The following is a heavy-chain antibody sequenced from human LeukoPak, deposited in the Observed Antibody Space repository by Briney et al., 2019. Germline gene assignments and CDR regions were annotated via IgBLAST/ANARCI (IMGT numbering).Heavy chain of an antibody. J-gene: IGHJ5*02. D-gene: IGHD2-8*01. Sequence: ASVKVSCKASGYTFTGYYMHWVRQAPGQGLEWMGWINPNSGSTNYAQKFQGRVTMTRDTSISTAYMELSRLRSDDTAVYYCARVVYAINNWFDPWGQGTLVTVSS. V-gene: IGHV1-2*02. CDR2: INPNSGST. CDR1: GYTFTGYY. CDR3: ARVVYAINNWFDP.